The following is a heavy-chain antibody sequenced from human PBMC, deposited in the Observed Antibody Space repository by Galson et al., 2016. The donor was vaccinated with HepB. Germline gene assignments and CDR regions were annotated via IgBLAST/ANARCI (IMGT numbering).Heavy chain of an antibody. CDR3: ARRRGDDFDY. CDR2: NYPDDSDT. D-gene: IGHD5-12*01. V-gene: IGHV5-51*01. J-gene: IGHJ4*02. Sequence: QSGAEVNRPGESLKISCHGSGYRFNSYWIGWVRQMPGKGLEWIGNNYPDDSDTSSSPSSESQVSNSANNSISTAYLQGNSLKAADTAMYYGARRRGDDFDYWGQGTLVTVSS. CDR1: GYRFNSYW.